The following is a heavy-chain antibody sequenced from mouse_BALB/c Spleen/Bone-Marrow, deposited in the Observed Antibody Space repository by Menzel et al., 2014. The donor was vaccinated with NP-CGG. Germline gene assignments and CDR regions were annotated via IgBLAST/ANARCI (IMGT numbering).Heavy chain of an antibody. CDR2: INPGSGGT. CDR3: ASYVYGYYFGY. V-gene: IGHV1-54*01. J-gene: IGHJ2*01. Sequence: QVQLQQSGAELVRPGTSVKVSCKASGYAFTNYLIEWVKQRPGQGLEWIGVINPGSGGTNYNEKFKGKATLTADKSSSTAYLQLSSLTSEDTAVYYCASYVYGYYFGYWGQGTTLTVSS. CDR1: GYAFTNYL. D-gene: IGHD2-2*01.